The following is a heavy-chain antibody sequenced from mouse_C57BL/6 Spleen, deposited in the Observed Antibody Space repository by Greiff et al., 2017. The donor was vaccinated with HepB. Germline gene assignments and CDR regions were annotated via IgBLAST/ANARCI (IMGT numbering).Heavy chain of an antibody. D-gene: IGHD2-4*01. V-gene: IGHV1-66*01. CDR1: GYSFTSYY. CDR3: ASSYYDYGDWYFDV. Sequence: VQLQQSGPELVKPGASVKISCKASGYSFTSYYIHWVKQRPGQGLEWIGWIYPGSGNTKYNEKFKGKATLTADTSSSTAYMQLSSLTSEDSAVYYCASSYYDYGDWYFDVWGTGTTVTVSS. CDR2: IYPGSGNT. J-gene: IGHJ1*03.